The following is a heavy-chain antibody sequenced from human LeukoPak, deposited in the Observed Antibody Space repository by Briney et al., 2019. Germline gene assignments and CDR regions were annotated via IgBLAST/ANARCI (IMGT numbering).Heavy chain of an antibody. CDR1: GFTFSSYA. CDR2: ISGSGGST. Sequence: GGPLRLSCAASGFTFSSYAMSWVRQAPGKGLEWVSAISGSGGSTYYADSVKGRFTISRDNSKNTLYLQMNSLRAEDTAVYYCAKGFVGYYYYGMDVWGQGTTVTVSS. CDR3: AKGFVGYYYYGMDV. V-gene: IGHV3-23*01. D-gene: IGHD2-21*01. J-gene: IGHJ6*02.